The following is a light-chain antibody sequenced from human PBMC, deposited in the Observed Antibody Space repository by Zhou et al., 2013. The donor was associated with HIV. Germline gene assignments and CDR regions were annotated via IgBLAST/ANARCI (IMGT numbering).Light chain of an antibody. CDR3: QQYGNSPS. CDR2: GAS. Sequence: EPVLTQSPGTLSLSPGERATLSCRASQRVNSRYLAWYQLKLGQAPRLLIYGASSRATGIPDRFSGSGSGTDFTLTISRLEPEDFAVYYCQQYGNSPSFGQGTKVEIK. V-gene: IGKV3-20*01. J-gene: IGKJ1*01. CDR1: QRVNSRY.